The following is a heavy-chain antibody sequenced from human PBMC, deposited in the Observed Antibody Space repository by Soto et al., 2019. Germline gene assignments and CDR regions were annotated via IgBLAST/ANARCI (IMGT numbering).Heavy chain of an antibody. CDR1: GGTFSSYA. J-gene: IGHJ6*02. CDR3: ARANTDDFWSGYYTFIYYGMDV. V-gene: IGHV1-69*13. Sequence: GASVKDSCKASGGTFSSYAISWVRQAPGQGLEWMGGIIPIFGTANYAQKFQGRVTITADESTSTAYMELSSLRSEDAAVYYCARANTDDFWSGYYTFIYYGMDVWGQGTTVTVSS. D-gene: IGHD3-3*01. CDR2: IIPIFGTA.